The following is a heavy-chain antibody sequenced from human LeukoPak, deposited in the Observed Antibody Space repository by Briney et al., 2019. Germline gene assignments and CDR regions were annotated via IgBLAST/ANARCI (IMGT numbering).Heavy chain of an antibody. D-gene: IGHD4/OR15-4a*01. Sequence: KPSETLSLXCAVYGGSFSGYYWSWIRQPPGKGLEWIGEINHSGSTNYNPSLKSRVTISVDTSKNQFSLKLSSVTAADTAVYYCAGKGASGAFDIWGQGTMVTVSS. J-gene: IGHJ3*02. CDR1: GGSFSGYY. CDR2: INHSGST. V-gene: IGHV4-34*01. CDR3: AGKGASGAFDI.